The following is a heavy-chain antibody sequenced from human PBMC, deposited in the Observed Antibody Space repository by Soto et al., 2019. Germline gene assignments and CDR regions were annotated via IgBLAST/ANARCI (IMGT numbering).Heavy chain of an antibody. V-gene: IGHV4-30-4*01. CDR2: VYYSGST. J-gene: IGHJ6*02. Sequence: SETLSLTCTVSGGSINSGGYYWSWIRQPPGKGLEWIGYVYYSGSTYYNPSLKSRVTISVDTSKNQFSLKLSSVTAADTAVYYCARDFLEWLSPSHLQYYYYYGMDVWGQGTTVTVSS. CDR3: ARDFLEWLSPSHLQYYYYYGMDV. CDR1: GGSINSGGYY. D-gene: IGHD3-3*01.